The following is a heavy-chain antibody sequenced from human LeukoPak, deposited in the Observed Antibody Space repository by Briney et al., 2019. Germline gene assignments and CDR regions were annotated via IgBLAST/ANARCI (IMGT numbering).Heavy chain of an antibody. CDR1: GGSISSYY. D-gene: IGHD6-13*01. Sequence: SETLSLTCTVSGGSISSYYWSWIRQPPGKGLEWIGYIYSSGITNYNPSLKSRVTISLDSSKNQFSLKLRPLTAADTAVYYCARQGDNSRWYVWFDPWGQGTLVTVS. CDR2: IYSSGIT. V-gene: IGHV4-4*08. CDR3: ARQGDNSRWYVWFDP. J-gene: IGHJ5*02.